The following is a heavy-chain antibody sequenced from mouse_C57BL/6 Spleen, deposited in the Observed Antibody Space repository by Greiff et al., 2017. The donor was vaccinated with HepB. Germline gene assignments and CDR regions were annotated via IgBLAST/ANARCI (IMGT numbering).Heavy chain of an antibody. D-gene: IGHD1-1*01. Sequence: EVQGVESGGDLVKPGGSLKLSCAASGFTFSSYGMSWVRQTPDKRLEWVATISSGGSYTYYPDSVKGRFTISRDNAKNTLYLQMSSLKSEDTAMYYCARHEGDYGSSPYWYFDVWGTGTTVTVSS. CDR1: GFTFSSYG. J-gene: IGHJ1*03. CDR3: ARHEGDYGSSPYWYFDV. V-gene: IGHV5-6*01. CDR2: ISSGGSYT.